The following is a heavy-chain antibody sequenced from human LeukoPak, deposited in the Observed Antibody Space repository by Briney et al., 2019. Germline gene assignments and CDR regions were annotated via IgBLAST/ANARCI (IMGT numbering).Heavy chain of an antibody. CDR3: TTDTMGARDS. CDR1: GYTFSRYW. D-gene: IGHD4/OR15-4a*01. J-gene: IGHJ4*02. V-gene: IGHV3-74*01. CDR2: INEDGSST. Sequence: PGGSLRLSCAASGYTFSRYWMHWVRHGPGKGLVWVSRINEDGSSTSYAESVRGRFTISRDNAKNTLYLQMNSLRAEDAAVYYCTTDTMGARDSWGQGTLVTVSS.